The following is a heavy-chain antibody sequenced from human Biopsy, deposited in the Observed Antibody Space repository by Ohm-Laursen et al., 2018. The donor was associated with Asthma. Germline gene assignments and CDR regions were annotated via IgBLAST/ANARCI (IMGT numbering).Heavy chain of an antibody. CDR2: IYRNGDT. CDR1: GGSIDSGDYS. CDR3: ARGWNCGGDCYSLDS. Sequence: TLSLTCPVSGGSIDSGDYSWTWIRQSPGVGLEWIGYIYRNGDTYYNPTVKNQVSLSIDRSKNQFPLRLRSVTAADTAVYYCARGWNCGGDCYSLDSWGQGTLVTVSS. V-gene: IGHV4-30-2*06. D-gene: IGHD2-21*02. J-gene: IGHJ4*02.